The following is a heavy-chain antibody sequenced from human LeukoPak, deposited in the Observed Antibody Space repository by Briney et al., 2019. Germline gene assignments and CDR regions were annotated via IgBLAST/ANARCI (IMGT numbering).Heavy chain of an antibody. CDR2: ISYDGSNK. CDR1: GFTFSSYG. J-gene: IGHJ4*02. V-gene: IGHV3-30*18. D-gene: IGHD5-18*01. CDR3: AKLEPASIQLWSAYFDY. Sequence: GRSLRLSCAASGFTFSSYGMHWVRQAPGKGLEWVAVISYDGSNKYYADSVKGRFTISRDNSKNTLYLQMNSLRAEDTAVYYCAKLEPASIQLWSAYFDYWGQGTLVTVSS.